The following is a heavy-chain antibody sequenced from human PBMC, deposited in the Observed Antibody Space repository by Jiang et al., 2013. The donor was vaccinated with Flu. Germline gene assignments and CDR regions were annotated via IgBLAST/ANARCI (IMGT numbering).Heavy chain of an antibody. D-gene: IGHD6-13*01. V-gene: IGHV1-46*01. CDR1: GYTFTSYY. J-gene: IGHJ4*02. Sequence: SGAEVKKPGASVKVSCKASGYTFTSYYMHWVRQAPGQGLEWMGIINPSGGSTSYAQKFQGRVTMTRDTSTSTVYMELSSLRSEDTAVYYCAREVPPHWSSSGLIDYWGQGTLVTVSS. CDR2: INPSGGST. CDR3: AREVPPHWSSSGLIDY.